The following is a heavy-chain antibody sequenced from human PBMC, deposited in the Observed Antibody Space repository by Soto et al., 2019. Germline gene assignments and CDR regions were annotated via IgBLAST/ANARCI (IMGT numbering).Heavy chain of an antibody. D-gene: IGHD4-17*01. CDR2: ISYDGSNK. V-gene: IGHV3-30-3*01. CDR3: AKSTVTTPLPSGY. Sequence: HPGGSLRLSCAASGFTFSSYAMHWVRQAPGKGLEWVAVISYDGSNKYYADSVKGRFTISRDNSKNTLYLQMNSLRAEDTAVYYCAKSTVTTPLPSGYWGQGTLVTVSS. CDR1: GFTFSSYA. J-gene: IGHJ4*02.